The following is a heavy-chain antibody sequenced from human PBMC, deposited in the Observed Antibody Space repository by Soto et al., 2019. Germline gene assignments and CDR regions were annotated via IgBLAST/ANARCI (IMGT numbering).Heavy chain of an antibody. CDR3: ARGYRQSGYSSSWVFDY. CDR2: MYYSGST. V-gene: IGHV4-31*03. D-gene: IGHD6-13*01. Sequence: QVQLRESGPGLVKPSQTLSLTCTVSGGSINSGGYYWNWIRQHPGKGLEWIGYMYYSGSTYYNPFRRSGVIISAETSETPFALKLSSVTAADTAVYFCARGYRQSGYSSSWVFDYWGQGTLVNVSS. CDR1: GGSINSGGYY. J-gene: IGHJ4*02.